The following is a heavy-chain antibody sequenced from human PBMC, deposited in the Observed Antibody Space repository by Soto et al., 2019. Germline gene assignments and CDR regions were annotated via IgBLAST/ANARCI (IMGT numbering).Heavy chain of an antibody. CDR2: ISYDGSNK. D-gene: IGHD2-15*01. Sequence: PGGSLRLSCAASGFTFSSYGMHWVRQAPGKGLEWVAVISYDGSNKYYADSVKGRFTISRDNSKNTLYLQMNSLRAEDTAVYYCAKAGAYGSGGIQLADGMRFDPWGQGTLVTVSS. CDR1: GFTFSSYG. J-gene: IGHJ5*02. V-gene: IGHV3-30*18. CDR3: AKAGAYGSGGIQLADGMRFDP.